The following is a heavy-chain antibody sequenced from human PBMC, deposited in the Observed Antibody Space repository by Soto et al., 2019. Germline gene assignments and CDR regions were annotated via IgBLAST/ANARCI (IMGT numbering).Heavy chain of an antibody. Sequence: GGSLRLSCAASGFTFSSYGMHWVRQAPGKGLEWVAVIWYDGSNKYYADSVKGRFTISRDNSKNTLYLQMNSLRAEDTAVYYCARGPQLYDSSGSDFDYWGQGTLVTVSS. CDR1: GFTFSSYG. CDR2: IWYDGSNK. V-gene: IGHV3-33*01. J-gene: IGHJ4*02. CDR3: ARGPQLYDSSGSDFDY. D-gene: IGHD3-22*01.